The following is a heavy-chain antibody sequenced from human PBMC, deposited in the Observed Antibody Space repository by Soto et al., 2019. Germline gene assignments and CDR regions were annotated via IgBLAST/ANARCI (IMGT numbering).Heavy chain of an antibody. J-gene: IGHJ5*02. V-gene: IGHV4-34*01. D-gene: IGHD6-13*01. CDR3: ARERAAAGTDGGWFDP. Sequence: PSETLSLTCAVYGGSFSGYYWSWIRQPPGKGLEWIGEINHSGSTNYNPSLKSRVTISVDTSKNQFSLKLSSVTAADTAVYYCARERAAAGTDGGWFDPRGQGTLVTVSS. CDR1: GGSFSGYY. CDR2: INHSGST.